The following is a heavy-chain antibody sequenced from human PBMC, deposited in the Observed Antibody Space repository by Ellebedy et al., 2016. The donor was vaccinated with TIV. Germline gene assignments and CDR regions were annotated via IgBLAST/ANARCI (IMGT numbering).Heavy chain of an antibody. Sequence: GESLKISCAASGFTFSDYYMSWIRQAPGKGLEWVSYISSSSSYTNYADSVKGRFTISRDNSKNSLYLQMNSLRTEDTALYYCAKDSDSSGYYYAAFDIWGQGTMVTVSS. V-gene: IGHV3-11*05. D-gene: IGHD3-22*01. CDR2: ISSSSSYT. J-gene: IGHJ3*02. CDR3: AKDSDSSGYYYAAFDI. CDR1: GFTFSDYY.